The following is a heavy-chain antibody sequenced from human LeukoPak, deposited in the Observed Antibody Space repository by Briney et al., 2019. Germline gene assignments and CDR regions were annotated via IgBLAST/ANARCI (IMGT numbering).Heavy chain of an antibody. V-gene: IGHV4-39*01. CDR1: GGSISSSSYY. Sequence: PSETLSLTCTVSGGSISSSSYYWGWIRQPPGKGLEWIGSIYYSGSAYYNPSLKSRVTISADTSKNQFSLKLSSVTAAGTAVYYCARQRGYYDSSGYYPDYWGQGTLVTVSS. CDR3: ARQRGYYDSSGYYPDY. D-gene: IGHD3-22*01. J-gene: IGHJ4*02. CDR2: IYYSGSA.